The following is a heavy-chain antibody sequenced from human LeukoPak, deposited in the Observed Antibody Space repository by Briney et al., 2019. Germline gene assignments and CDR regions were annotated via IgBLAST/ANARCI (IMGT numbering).Heavy chain of an antibody. D-gene: IGHD6-13*01. V-gene: IGHV4-4*02. Sequence: PSGTLSLTCAVSGGSISSNNWWSWVRQPPGKGLEWIGEIYHSRSTNYNPSLASRVTISLDKSKNQFSLKLNSVTAADTAVYYCARDRSISATGLDYWGQGTLVTVSS. CDR2: IYHSRST. CDR1: GGSISSNNW. CDR3: ARDRSISATGLDY. J-gene: IGHJ4*02.